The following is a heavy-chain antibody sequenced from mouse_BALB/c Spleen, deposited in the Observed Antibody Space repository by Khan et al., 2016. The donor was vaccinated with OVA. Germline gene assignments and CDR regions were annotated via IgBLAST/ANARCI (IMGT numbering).Heavy chain of an antibody. CDR1: RFTISSYG. D-gene: IGHD2-12*01. CDR3: ARSAI. J-gene: IGHJ2*01. CDR2: IDSHVGST. Sequence: EVELVESGGGIVQPGGSLKRSYAASRFTISSYGMSSVRPTPDKRLELFATIDSHVGSTDSPDSVKRRFTISGDNAKNALYLQMRSLKSEDTAMYYCARSAIGGKGTTLTVAA. V-gene: IGHV5-6-3*01.